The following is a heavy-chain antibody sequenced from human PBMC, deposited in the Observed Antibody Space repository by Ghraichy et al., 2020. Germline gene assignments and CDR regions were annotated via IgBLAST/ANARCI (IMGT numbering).Heavy chain of an antibody. CDR1: GFTLSGSA. CDR2: IRSKANGYAT. Sequence: GGSLRLSCAASGFTLSGSAMHWVRQAFGKGLEWVGRIRSKANGYATAHAASVKGRFTISREDSKNTAYLQMNSLKTEDTAVYYCTTYKYDSGGFPTGFDPWGQGTLVTVSS. D-gene: IGHD3-22*01. V-gene: IGHV3-73*01. CDR3: TTYKYDSGGFPTGFDP. J-gene: IGHJ5*02.